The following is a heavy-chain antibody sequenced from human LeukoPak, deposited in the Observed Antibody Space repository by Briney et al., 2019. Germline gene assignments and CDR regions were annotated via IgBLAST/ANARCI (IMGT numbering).Heavy chain of an antibody. CDR3: ARYLRDYIGWFDP. J-gene: IGHJ5*02. Sequence: SETLSLTCTVSGGSISSYYWSWIRQPPGKGLEWIGYIYYSGSTNYNPSLKSRVTISVDTSKNQFSLKLSSVTAADTAVYYCARYLRDYIGWFDPWGQGTLVTVSS. D-gene: IGHD3-10*01. CDR2: IYYSGST. V-gene: IGHV4-59*08. CDR1: GGSISSYY.